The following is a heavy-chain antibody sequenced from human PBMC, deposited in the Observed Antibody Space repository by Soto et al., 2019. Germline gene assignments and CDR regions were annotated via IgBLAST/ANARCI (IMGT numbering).Heavy chain of an antibody. CDR1: GGSISSGGYY. J-gene: IGHJ4*02. D-gene: IGHD3-16*01. CDR3: ARGVLH. CDR2: IYYSGST. Sequence: QVQLQESGPGLVKPSQTLSLTCTVSGGSISSGGYYWSWIRQHPGKGLEWIGSIYYSGSTYFNPSLRGRVTISVDTSKTRFPLRLSSVTAADTAVYYCARGVLHWGQGTLGTVSS. V-gene: IGHV4-31*03.